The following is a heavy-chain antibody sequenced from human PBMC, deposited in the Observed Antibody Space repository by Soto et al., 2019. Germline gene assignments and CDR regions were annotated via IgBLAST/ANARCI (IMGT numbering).Heavy chain of an antibody. CDR1: GYTFTSYG. V-gene: IGHV1-18*04. CDR3: ARRISVVAYYYYMDV. J-gene: IGHJ6*03. CDR2: ISAYNGNT. D-gene: IGHD2-15*01. Sequence: QVQLVQSGAEVKEPGASVKVSCKASGYTFTSYGISWVRQAPGQGPEWMGWISAYNGNTNYAQRLQGRVTMTTDTSTNTAYMELRSLTSEDTAVYYCARRISVVAYYYYMDVWGKGTTVTVSS.